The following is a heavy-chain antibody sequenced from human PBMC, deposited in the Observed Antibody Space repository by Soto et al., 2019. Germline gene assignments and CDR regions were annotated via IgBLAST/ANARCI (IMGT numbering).Heavy chain of an antibody. D-gene: IGHD3-3*01. J-gene: IGHJ6*03. CDR2: INHSGST. CDR3: ARGRKYYDFWSGYYGSYYYYMDV. V-gene: IGHV4-34*01. Sequence: PSETLSLTCAVYGGSFSGYYWSWIRQPPGKGLEWIGEINHSGSTNYNPSLKSRVTISVDTSKNQFSLKLSSVTAADTAVYYCARGRKYYDFWSGYYGSYYYYMDVWGKRTKVTVSS. CDR1: GGSFSGYY.